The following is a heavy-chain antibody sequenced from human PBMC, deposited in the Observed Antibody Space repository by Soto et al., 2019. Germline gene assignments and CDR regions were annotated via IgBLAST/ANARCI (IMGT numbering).Heavy chain of an antibody. CDR3: AGYSGYDPHWFDP. CDR1: GGSISSSSYY. V-gene: IGHV4-39*01. Sequence: SETLSLTCTVSGGSISSSSYYWGWIRQPPGKGLEWIGSIYYSGSTYYNPSLKSRVTISVDTSKNQFSLKLSSVTAADTAVYYCAGYSGYDPHWFDPWGQGTLVTVSS. CDR2: IYYSGST. J-gene: IGHJ5*02. D-gene: IGHD5-12*01.